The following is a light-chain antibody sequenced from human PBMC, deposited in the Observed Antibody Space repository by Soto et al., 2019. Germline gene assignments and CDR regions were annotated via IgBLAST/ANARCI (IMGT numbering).Light chain of an antibody. Sequence: IALTLYTAHLSFSSGERAHLSCRASQRVSSYLAWYQQKPGQAPRLLTYDSSNRATGIPDRFSGSGSGTEFTLTISSLQSEDFALSYWQQYHNWPAWT. CDR2: DSS. CDR3: QQYHNWPAWT. V-gene: IGKV3D-15*01. CDR1: QRVSSY. J-gene: IGKJ1*01.